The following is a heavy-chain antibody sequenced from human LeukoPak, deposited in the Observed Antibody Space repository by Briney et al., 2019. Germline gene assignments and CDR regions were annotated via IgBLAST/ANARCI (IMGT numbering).Heavy chain of an antibody. Sequence: GGSLRLSCAASGFTFSSYAMHWVRQAPGKGLEWVAVISYDGSNKYYADSVKGRFTISRDNSKNTLYLQMNSLRAEDTAVYYCAKDRGYSGSYEPFDYWGQGTLVTVSS. J-gene: IGHJ4*02. V-gene: IGHV3-30-3*01. CDR3: AKDRGYSGSYEPFDY. CDR1: GFTFSSYA. D-gene: IGHD1-26*01. CDR2: ISYDGSNK.